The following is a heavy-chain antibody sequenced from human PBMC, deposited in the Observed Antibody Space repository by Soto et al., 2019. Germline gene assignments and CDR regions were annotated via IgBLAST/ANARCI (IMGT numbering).Heavy chain of an antibody. CDR2: VYHTGST. D-gene: IGHD1-20*01. J-gene: IGHJ4*02. Sequence: SETLSLTCSVSGVSVTSYYWTWIRHSPGKGLEWIGYVYHTGSTYYNPSLKSRVTISLDTSKNQVSLRLRSVTAADTAVYYCAREQYNWKLWGQGTLVTVSS. V-gene: IGHV4-59*02. CDR1: GVSVTSYY. CDR3: AREQYNWKL.